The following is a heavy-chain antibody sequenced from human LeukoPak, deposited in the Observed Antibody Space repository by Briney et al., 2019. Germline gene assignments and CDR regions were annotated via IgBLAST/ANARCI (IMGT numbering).Heavy chain of an antibody. V-gene: IGHV1-18*01. J-gene: IGHJ6*03. CDR1: GYTFTSYG. CDR3: ARQVSGANNYYYYYMDV. D-gene: IGHD3-3*01. Sequence: ASVKVSCKASGYTFTSYGISWVRQAPGQGLEWMGWISAYNGNTNYAQKFQGRVTMTRDTSISTAYMELSRLRSDDTAVYYCARQVSGANNYYYYYMDVWGKGTTVTVSS. CDR2: ISAYNGNT.